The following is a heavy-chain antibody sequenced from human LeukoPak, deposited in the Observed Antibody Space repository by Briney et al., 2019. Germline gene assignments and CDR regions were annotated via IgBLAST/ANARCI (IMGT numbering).Heavy chain of an antibody. D-gene: IGHD2-21*02. CDR1: GGTFSSYA. J-gene: IGHJ1*01. Sequence: SVKVSCKASGGTFSSYAISWVRQAPGQGLGWMGGIIPIFGTANYAQKFQGRVTITADKSTSTAYMELSSLRSEDTAVYYCASDCGGDCYPPAEYFQHWGQGTLVTVSS. CDR3: ASDCGGDCYPPAEYFQH. V-gene: IGHV1-69*06. CDR2: IIPIFGTA.